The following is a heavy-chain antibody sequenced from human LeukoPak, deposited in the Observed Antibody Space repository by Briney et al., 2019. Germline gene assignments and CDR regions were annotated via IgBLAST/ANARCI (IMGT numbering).Heavy chain of an antibody. V-gene: IGHV3-15*01. Sequence: TGGSLRLSCAASGFTFSSYAMSWVRQAPGKGLEWVGRIKSKTDGGTTDYAAPVKGRFTISRDDSKNTLYLQMNSLKTEDTAVYYCTTETTGYSSSWYTHWFDPWGQGTLVTVSS. CDR1: GFTFSSYA. D-gene: IGHD6-13*01. J-gene: IGHJ5*02. CDR2: IKSKTDGGTT. CDR3: TTETTGYSSSWYTHWFDP.